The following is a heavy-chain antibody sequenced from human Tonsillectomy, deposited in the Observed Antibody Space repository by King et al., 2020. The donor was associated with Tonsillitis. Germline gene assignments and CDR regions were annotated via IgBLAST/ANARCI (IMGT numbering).Heavy chain of an antibody. J-gene: IGHJ3*02. CDR2: ISDFNGKT. CDR1: GYTFGRYG. Sequence: VQLGESGAEVKKPGASGKVSCKASGYTFGRYGISWVRQAPGQGLEWMAWISDFNGKTNYAQKNQGRVTVTTDTTTSTADMELRSLKSDDTAVYYRARPLYGGNYDAFDIWGQGTMVTVSS. CDR3: ARPLYGGNYDAFDI. V-gene: IGHV1-18*01. D-gene: IGHD4-23*01.